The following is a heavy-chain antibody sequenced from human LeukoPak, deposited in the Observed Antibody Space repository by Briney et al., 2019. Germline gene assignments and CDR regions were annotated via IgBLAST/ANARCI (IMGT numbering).Heavy chain of an antibody. J-gene: IGHJ3*02. CDR1: GGSISSYY. V-gene: IGHV4-59*01. D-gene: IGHD2-8*01. Sequence: PSETLSLTCTVSGGSISSYYWSWIRQPPGKGLEWIGYIYYSGSTNYNPSLKSRVTISVDTSKNQFSLKLSSVTAADTAVYYCARGQMEEAFDIWGQGTMVTVSS. CDR3: ARGQMEEAFDI. CDR2: IYYSGST.